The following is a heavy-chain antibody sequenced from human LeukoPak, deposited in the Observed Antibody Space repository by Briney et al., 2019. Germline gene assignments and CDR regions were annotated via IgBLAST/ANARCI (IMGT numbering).Heavy chain of an antibody. CDR1: GFTFISYW. D-gene: IGHD1-26*01. V-gene: IGHV3-74*01. J-gene: IGHJ3*02. CDR3: ARGGANHGFDI. Sequence: GGFLRLSCAASGFTFISYWMHWVRQAPGKGLVWVARIDSHGSNTIYADSVKGRFTVSRDNAKNTVFLQMNSLRAEDTAVYYCARGGANHGFDIWGQGTMVTVSS. CDR2: IDSHGSNT.